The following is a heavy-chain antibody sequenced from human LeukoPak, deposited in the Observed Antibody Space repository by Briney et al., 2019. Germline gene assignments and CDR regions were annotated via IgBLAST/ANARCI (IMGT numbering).Heavy chain of an antibody. V-gene: IGHV3-64*01. D-gene: IGHD1-26*01. Sequence: GGSLRLSCAASGFTFSSYAMHWVRQAPGKELEYVSAISSNGGSTYYANSVKGRFTISRDNSKNTLYLQMGSLRAEDMAVYYCARAPWELEPGFDYWGQGTLVTVSS. CDR3: ARAPWELEPGFDY. CDR2: ISSNGGST. J-gene: IGHJ4*02. CDR1: GFTFSSYA.